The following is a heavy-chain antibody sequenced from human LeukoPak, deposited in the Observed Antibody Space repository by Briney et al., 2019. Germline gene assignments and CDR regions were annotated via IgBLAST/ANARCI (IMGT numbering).Heavy chain of an antibody. J-gene: IGHJ4*02. CDR3: ARFYYDSSGFYYYFDY. Sequence: IRQXXXXGLEXVGYIYYTGSTNYNPSLKSRVTISVDTSKNQFSRKLSSVTAADTAVYYCARFYYDSSGFYYYFDYWGQGALVTVSS. V-gene: IGHV4-59*01. CDR2: IYYTGST. D-gene: IGHD3-22*01.